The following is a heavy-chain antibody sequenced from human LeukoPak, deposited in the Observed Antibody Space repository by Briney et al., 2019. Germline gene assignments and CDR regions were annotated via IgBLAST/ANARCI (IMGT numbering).Heavy chain of an antibody. Sequence: ASVKVSCTASGYTFTSYGISWVRQAPGQGLEWMGWISAYNGNTNYAQKLQGRVTMTTDTSTSTAYMELRSLRSDDTAVYYCARMYYYDSSGCLDYWGQGALVTVSS. V-gene: IGHV1-18*01. J-gene: IGHJ4*02. D-gene: IGHD3-22*01. CDR2: ISAYNGNT. CDR1: GYTFTSYG. CDR3: ARMYYYDSSGCLDY.